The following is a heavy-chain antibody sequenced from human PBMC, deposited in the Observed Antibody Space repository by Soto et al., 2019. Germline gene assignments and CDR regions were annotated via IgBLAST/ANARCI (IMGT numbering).Heavy chain of an antibody. V-gene: IGHV1-3*01. CDR1: GYTFTSYA. D-gene: IGHD3-10*01. CDR3: ARQVRLVIEQSNWFDP. J-gene: IGHJ5*02. CDR2: INAGNGNT. Sequence: QVQLVQSGAEVKKPGASVKVSCKASGYTFTSYAMHWVRQAPGQRLEWMGWINAGNGNTKYSQKFQGRVTITRDTSPNTAYMELSSLRSEDTAVYYCARQVRLVIEQSNWFDPWGQGTLVTVSS.